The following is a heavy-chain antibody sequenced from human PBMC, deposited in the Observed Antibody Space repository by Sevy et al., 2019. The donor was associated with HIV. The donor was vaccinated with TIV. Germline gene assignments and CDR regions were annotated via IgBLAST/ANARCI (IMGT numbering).Heavy chain of an antibody. CDR2: IWYDGSII. D-gene: IGHD1-26*01. Sequence: GGSLRLSCAASGFMISTYGMHWVRQAPGRGLEWVAVIWYDGSIINYGDSVKGRFIISRGNSKNTVFLDMNSLRAEDSAVYYSARDDRVAGGLGGYFNYGMDVWGQGTTVTVSS. J-gene: IGHJ6*02. CDR1: GFMISTYG. CDR3: ARDDRVAGGLGGYFNYGMDV. V-gene: IGHV3-33*01.